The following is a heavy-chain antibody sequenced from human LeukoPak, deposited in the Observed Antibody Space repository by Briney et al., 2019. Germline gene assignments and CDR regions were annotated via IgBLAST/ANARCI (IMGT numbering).Heavy chain of an antibody. D-gene: IGHD3-10*01. J-gene: IGHJ4*02. CDR1: GYTFTGYY. V-gene: IGHV1-2*02. CDR3: ARDIPWFGELLSSGDFDY. Sequence: GASVKVSCKASGYTFTGYYMHWVRQAPGQGLEWMGWINPNSGGTNYAQKFQGRVTMTRDTSISTAYMELSRLRSDDTAVYYCARDIPWFGELLSSGDFDYWGQGTLVTVSS. CDR2: INPNSGGT.